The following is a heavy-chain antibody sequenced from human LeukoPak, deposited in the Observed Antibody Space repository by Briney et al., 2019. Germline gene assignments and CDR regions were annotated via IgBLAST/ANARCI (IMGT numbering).Heavy chain of an antibody. Sequence: SETLSLTCTVSGGSVSSGSYYWSWIRQPPGKGLELIAYIYYTGSTNYNPSLKSRVTISVDTSRNQFSLKLRSVTAEDTAVYYCASGITGTTDAFDIWGQGTMVTVSS. D-gene: IGHD1-7*01. CDR2: IYYTGST. CDR1: GGSVSSGSYY. V-gene: IGHV4-61*01. J-gene: IGHJ3*02. CDR3: ASGITGTTDAFDI.